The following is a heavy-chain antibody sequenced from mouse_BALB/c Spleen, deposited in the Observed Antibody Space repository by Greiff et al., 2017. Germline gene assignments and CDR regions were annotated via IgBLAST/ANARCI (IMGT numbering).Heavy chain of an antibody. CDR2: ISDGGSYT. V-gene: IGHV5-4*02. CDR3: AREGNYSFAY. D-gene: IGHD2-1*01. CDR1: GFTFSDYY. Sequence: EVKLMASGGGLVKPGGSLKLSCAASGFTFSDYYMYWVRQTPEKRLEWVATISDGGSYTYYPDSVKGRFTISRDNAKNNLYLQMSSLKSEDTAMYYCAREGNYSFAYWGQGTLVTVSA. J-gene: IGHJ3*01.